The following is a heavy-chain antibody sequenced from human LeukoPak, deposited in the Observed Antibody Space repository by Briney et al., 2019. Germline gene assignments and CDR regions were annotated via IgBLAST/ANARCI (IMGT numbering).Heavy chain of an antibody. CDR1: GFTFSSYA. Sequence: GGSLRLSCAASGFTFSSYAMNWVRQAPGKGLEWVSAISGNGVSTDYADSVKGRFTISRDNAKNTLDLQMNSLRAEDTAVYYCAKEDDIVVVVAAGFDYWGQGTLVTVSS. CDR2: ISGNGVST. J-gene: IGHJ4*02. V-gene: IGHV3-23*01. CDR3: AKEDDIVVVVAAGFDY. D-gene: IGHD2-15*01.